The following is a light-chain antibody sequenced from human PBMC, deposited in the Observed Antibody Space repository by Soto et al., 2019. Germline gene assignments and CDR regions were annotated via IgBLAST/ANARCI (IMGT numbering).Light chain of an antibody. J-gene: IGLJ2*01. Sequence: QSVLTQPPSVSGAPGQRVTISCTGSSSNIGAGYDVHWYQQLPGTAPKLLIYVNSNRPSGVPDRFSGSKSGTSASLAITGLQAEDEADYYCQSYDSSLSAVVFCGGTKVTVL. CDR2: VNS. V-gene: IGLV1-40*01. CDR3: QSYDSSLSAVV. CDR1: SSNIGAGYD.